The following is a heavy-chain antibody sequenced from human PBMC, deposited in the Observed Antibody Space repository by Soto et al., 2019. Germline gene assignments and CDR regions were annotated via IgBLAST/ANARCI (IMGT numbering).Heavy chain of an antibody. CDR2: IDPSDSYT. CDR3: ARRIRGKFHFDY. Sequence: LGESLKISCKGSGYSFTSYWIRWVRQMPGKGLEWMGRIDPSDSYTNYSPSFQGHVTISADKSISTAYLQWSSLKASDTAMYYCARRIRGKFHFDYWGQRTLVTVSS. J-gene: IGHJ4*02. D-gene: IGHD2-21*01. V-gene: IGHV5-10-1*01. CDR1: GYSFTSYW.